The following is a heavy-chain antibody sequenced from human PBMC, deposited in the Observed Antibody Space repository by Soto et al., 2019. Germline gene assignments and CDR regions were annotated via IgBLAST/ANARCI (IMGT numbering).Heavy chain of an antibody. D-gene: IGHD3-3*01. V-gene: IGHV4-4*07. J-gene: IGHJ5*02. Sequence: PSETLSLTCTVSGGGISGYYWTWFRQSAGKGLEWIGRIYSSGGTKYNPSLQSRVTMSLDTSKNQFSLRLTSVTAADTAVYYCARGQRFSDSFDPWGQGTLVT. CDR3: ARGQRFSDSFDP. CDR1: GGGISGYY. CDR2: IYSSGGT.